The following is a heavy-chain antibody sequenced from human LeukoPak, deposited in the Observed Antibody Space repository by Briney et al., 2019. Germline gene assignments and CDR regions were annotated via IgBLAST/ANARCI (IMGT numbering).Heavy chain of an antibody. V-gene: IGHV1-58*02. D-gene: IGHD6-13*01. CDR2: IVVGSGNT. CDR3: AADRLAAASFDY. Sequence: SVKVSCKASGFTFTISAMQWVRQARGQRLEWIGWIVVGSGNTNYAQKFQERVTITRDMSTSTAYMELSSLRSEDTAVYYCAADRLAAASFDYWGQGTLVTVSS. J-gene: IGHJ4*02. CDR1: GFTFTISA.